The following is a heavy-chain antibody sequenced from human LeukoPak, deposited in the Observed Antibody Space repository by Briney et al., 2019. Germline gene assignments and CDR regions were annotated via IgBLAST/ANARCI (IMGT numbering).Heavy chain of an antibody. CDR2: IYYTGST. J-gene: IGHJ1*01. CDR1: GGSLSSYY. D-gene: IGHD3-10*01. Sequence: KPWETLSLTCAVSGGSLSSYYWSWIRQPPGAGPEWIGYIYYTGSTNYNPSLKSRVTISLDSSTNQFSLNLNSLTTADTAVYYCVRHYHDSGTAKGYFQHWGQGTLVTVSS. CDR3: VRHYHDSGTAKGYFQH. V-gene: IGHV4-59*01.